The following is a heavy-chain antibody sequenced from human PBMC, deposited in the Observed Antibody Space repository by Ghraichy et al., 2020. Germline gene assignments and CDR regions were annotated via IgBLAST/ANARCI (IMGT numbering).Heavy chain of an antibody. V-gene: IGHV3-48*03. CDR3: ARGYPDVLDF. Sequence: GGSLRLSCAASGFIFSGYQIHWVRPAPGKGLEWLSCISSSGATKYYADSVKGRFPISRDNAKESGYLQMNSLRAEDTAIYFCARGYPDVLDFWGQGTMVTVSS. J-gene: IGHJ3*01. D-gene: IGHD1-14*01. CDR2: ISSSGATK. CDR1: GFIFSGYQ.